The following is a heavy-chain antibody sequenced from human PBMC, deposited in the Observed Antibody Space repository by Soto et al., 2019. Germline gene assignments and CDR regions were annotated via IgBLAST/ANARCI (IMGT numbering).Heavy chain of an antibody. CDR3: AKGSFGFDY. CDR2: ISKSGDST. Sequence: HPGGSVRLSCAASGVTFTSYAMTWVRQVPGEGLQWVSSISKSGDSTYYADSVKGRFTTSRDNSKNTLYLQMNSLRAEDTAIYYCAKGSFGFDYWGQGTLVTVSS. D-gene: IGHD3-10*01. V-gene: IGHV3-23*01. CDR1: GVTFTSYA. J-gene: IGHJ4*02.